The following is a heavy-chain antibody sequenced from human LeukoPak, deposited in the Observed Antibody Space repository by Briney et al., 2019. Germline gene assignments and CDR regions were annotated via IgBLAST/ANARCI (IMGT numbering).Heavy chain of an antibody. CDR1: GGSISSYY. CDR3: ARAYSGNYGRYYYYYMDV. Sequence: SETLSLTCTVSGGSISSYYWSWIRQPPGKGLEWIGYIYYSGSTNYNPSLKSRVTISVDKSENQFSLKLNSVTAADTAVYYCARAYSGNYGRYYYYYMDVWGKGTTVTVSS. D-gene: IGHD1-26*01. J-gene: IGHJ6*03. CDR2: IYYSGST. V-gene: IGHV4-59*08.